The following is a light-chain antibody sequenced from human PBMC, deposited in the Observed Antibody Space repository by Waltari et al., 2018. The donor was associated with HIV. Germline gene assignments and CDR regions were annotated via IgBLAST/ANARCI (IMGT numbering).Light chain of an antibody. V-gene: IGKV3-11*01. CDR2: DTS. Sequence: EIVLTQSPATLSLSPGERATLSCRASQSVRNYLAWYQQKPGQAPRLLIYDTSNRATGVPARFSGSGSGTDFTLTITSLEPEDFAMYYCQQRSKWPPVTFGGGTKVEIK. CDR1: QSVRNY. CDR3: QQRSKWPPVT. J-gene: IGKJ4*01.